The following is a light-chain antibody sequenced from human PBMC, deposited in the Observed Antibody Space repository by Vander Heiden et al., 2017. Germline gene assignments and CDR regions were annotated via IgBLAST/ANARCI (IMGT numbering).Light chain of an antibody. J-gene: IGLJ1*01. Sequence: SYELTQPPSVSVPPGQAATITCSGKNLGDKFVSWYQHKSGQSPVLVMYQDRRRPSGIPERFAASHSGDTATLTIGDIQAMDEADYYCQAWDSSVLYVFGSGTKVTVL. CDR1: NLGDKF. CDR2: QDR. V-gene: IGLV3-1*01. CDR3: QAWDSSVLYV.